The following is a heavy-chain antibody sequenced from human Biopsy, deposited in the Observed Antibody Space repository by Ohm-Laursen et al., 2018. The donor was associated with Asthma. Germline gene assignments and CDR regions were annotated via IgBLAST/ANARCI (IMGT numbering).Heavy chain of an antibody. CDR3: VRGSSSWHHGPFHYYYGLDV. D-gene: IGHD6-13*01. CDR2: IYYSGTT. J-gene: IGHJ6*02. Sequence: SQTLSLTCSLSSGSGGYMRSGNYYWGWIRQPPGKGLEWIGSIYYSGTTYYNPSLESRVTVSADTSKNQFSRKLISVTAADTAVYYCVRGSSSWHHGPFHYYYGLDVWGQGTTATVSS. V-gene: IGHV4-39*01. CDR1: SGSGGYMRSGNYY.